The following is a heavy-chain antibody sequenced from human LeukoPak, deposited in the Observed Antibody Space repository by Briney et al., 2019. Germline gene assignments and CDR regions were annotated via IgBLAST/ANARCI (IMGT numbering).Heavy chain of an antibody. J-gene: IGHJ4*02. Sequence: PSETLSLTCAVSGASVGGNHWSWIRQPPGKGLEWIGYIYYSGSTNYNPSLKSRVTISVDTSKNQFSLKLSSVTAADTAVYYCARSVPSGGSFDYWGQGTLVTVSS. CDR1: GASVGGNH. V-gene: IGHV4-59*02. CDR2: IYYSGST. D-gene: IGHD1-26*01. CDR3: ARSVPSGGSFDY.